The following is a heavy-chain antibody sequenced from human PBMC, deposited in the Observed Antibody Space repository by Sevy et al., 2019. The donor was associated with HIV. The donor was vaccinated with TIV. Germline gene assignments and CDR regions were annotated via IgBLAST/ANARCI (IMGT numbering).Heavy chain of an antibody. CDR3: ASTYCSSTSCYTFSHYFDY. CDR2: IIPIFGTA. D-gene: IGHD2-2*02. Sequence: ASVKVSCKASGGTFSSYAISWVRQAPGQGLEWMGGIIPIFGTANYAQKFQGRVTITADESTSTAYMELSSLRSEDTAVYYCASTYCSSTSCYTFSHYFDYWGQGTLVTVSS. V-gene: IGHV1-69*13. CDR1: GGTFSSYA. J-gene: IGHJ4*02.